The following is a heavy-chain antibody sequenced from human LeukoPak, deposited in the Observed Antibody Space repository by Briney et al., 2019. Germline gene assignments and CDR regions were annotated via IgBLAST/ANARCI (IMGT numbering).Heavy chain of an antibody. V-gene: IGHV3-21*01. CDR1: GFTFSSYT. J-gene: IGHJ6*02. CDR3: ARDAGDCSGGTCYGMDV. CDR2: ISSGSSYI. D-gene: IGHD2-15*01. Sequence: KAGGSLRLSCAASGFTFSSYTMNWFRQVPGKGLEWVSSISSGSSYIYYADSVKGRFTISRDNARNSLDLQMNSLRVEDTAVFYCARDAGDCSGGTCYGMDVWGQGTTVTVSS.